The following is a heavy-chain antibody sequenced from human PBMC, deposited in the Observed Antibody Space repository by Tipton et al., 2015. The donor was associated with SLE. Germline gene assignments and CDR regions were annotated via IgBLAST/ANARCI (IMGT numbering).Heavy chain of an antibody. CDR2: IYYSGST. D-gene: IGHD3-10*01. CDR1: GGSISSHY. J-gene: IGHJ4*02. CDR3: ARCEDGSGLGLDY. V-gene: IGHV4-59*11. Sequence: TLSLTCTVSGGSISSHYWSRIRQPPGKGLEWIGYIYYSGSTNYNPSLKSRVTISVDTSKNQFSLKLSSVTAADTAVYYCARCEDGSGLGLDYWGQGTLVTVSS.